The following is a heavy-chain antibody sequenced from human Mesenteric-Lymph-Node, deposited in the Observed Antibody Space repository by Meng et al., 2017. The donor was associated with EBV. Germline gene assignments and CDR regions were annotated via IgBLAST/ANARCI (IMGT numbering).Heavy chain of an antibody. CDR3: ARDSGSYYYYFDY. V-gene: IGHV7-4-1*02. CDR1: GSTFHSYA. J-gene: IGHJ4*02. CDR2: INTDTGNP. D-gene: IGHD1-26*01. Sequence: QWQLVQSGSEWRKLGASVKVSFNASGSTFHSYAINWVRQAPGQGLEWMGWINTDTGNPTYAQDLAGRFVFSLDTSVSTAYLQISSLKADDTAVYYCARDSGSYYYYFDYWGQGTLVTVPS.